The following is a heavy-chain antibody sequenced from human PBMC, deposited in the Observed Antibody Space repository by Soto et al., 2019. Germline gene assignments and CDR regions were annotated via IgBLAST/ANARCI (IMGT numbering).Heavy chain of an antibody. CDR3: ARDRNYGNYYYGMDV. CDR2: IYYSGST. D-gene: IGHD1-7*01. J-gene: IGHJ6*02. Sequence: PSETLSLTCTVSGGSVSSGSYYWSWIRQPPGKGLEWIGYIYYSGSTNYNPSLKSRVTISVDTSKNQFSLKLSSVTAADTAVYYCARDRNYGNYYYGMDVWGQGTTVTVSS. V-gene: IGHV4-61*01. CDR1: GGSVSSGSYY.